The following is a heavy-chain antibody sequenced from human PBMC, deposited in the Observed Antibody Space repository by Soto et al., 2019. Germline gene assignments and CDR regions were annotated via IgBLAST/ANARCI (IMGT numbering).Heavy chain of an antibody. V-gene: IGHV3-23*01. CDR3: AKRAHGRYFDY. CDR2: ISGSGGST. J-gene: IGHJ4*02. D-gene: IGHD4-17*01. CDR1: GFTFSSYS. Sequence: DVQLLESGGGLVQPGGSLRLSCAASGFTFSSYSMRWVRQAPGKWLERVSAISGSGGSTYYADSVKGRFNISRDNSKNTLYLQMNSLSAEDTAVYYCAKRAHGRYFDYWGQGTLVTVSS.